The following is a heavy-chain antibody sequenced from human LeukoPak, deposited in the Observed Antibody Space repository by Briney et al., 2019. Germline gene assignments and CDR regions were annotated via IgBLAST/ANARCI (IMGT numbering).Heavy chain of an antibody. CDR1: GYSFTSYW. Sequence: GESLKISCKGSGYSFTSYWIGWVRQMPGKGLEWMGIIYPGDSDTRYSPSFQGQVTISADKSINTTYLQWSSLKAADSAMYYCARGGGIQLLWYWYFDLWGRGTLVTVSS. J-gene: IGHJ2*01. CDR3: ARGGGIQLLWYWYFDL. V-gene: IGHV5-51*01. D-gene: IGHD5-18*01. CDR2: IYPGDSDT.